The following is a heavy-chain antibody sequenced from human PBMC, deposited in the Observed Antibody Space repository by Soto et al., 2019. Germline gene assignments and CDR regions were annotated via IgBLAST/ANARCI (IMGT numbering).Heavy chain of an antibody. Sequence: QVHLVESGGGGVQPGRSKRLSCVVSGFTFNDYAIHWVRQARGKGLEWVAVISFDGNNKFYADSVKGRFTISRDRSKTTAYLQMINLRAEDTAVYYCARDHWDCSGGGCNPHQLNFFAMDVWGQGTTVTVSS. CDR2: ISFDGNNK. CDR3: ARDHWDCSGGGCNPHQLNFFAMDV. D-gene: IGHD2-15*01. V-gene: IGHV3-30*03. J-gene: IGHJ6*02. CDR1: GFTFNDYA.